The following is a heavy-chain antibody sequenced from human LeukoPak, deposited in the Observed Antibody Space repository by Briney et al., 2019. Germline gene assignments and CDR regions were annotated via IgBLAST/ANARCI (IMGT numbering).Heavy chain of an antibody. CDR1: GGSISSSSYY. V-gene: IGHV4-39*01. J-gene: IGHJ4*02. Sequence: SETLSLTCTVSGGSISSSSYYWGWIRQPPGKGLEWIGSIYYSGSTYYNPSLKSRVTISVDTSQNQFSLKLSSVTAADTAVYYCARGGYYGSGRGLFFDYWGQRTLVTVSS. CDR2: IYYSGST. D-gene: IGHD3-10*01. CDR3: ARGGYYGSGRGLFFDY.